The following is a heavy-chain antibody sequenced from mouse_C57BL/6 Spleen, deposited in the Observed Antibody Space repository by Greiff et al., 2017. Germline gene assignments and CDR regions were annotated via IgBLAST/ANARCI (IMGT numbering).Heavy chain of an antibody. CDR2: INPSNGYT. D-gene: IGHD3-2*02. V-gene: IGHV1-7*01. CDR3: ARGAAQNAYCIDY. CDR1: VYTFTSYW. Sequence: VHLGESGAELAKPGASVKLSCKASVYTFTSYWTHWVKQRPVQGRQWIGYINPSNGYTKYNQKFKVKATLTADKSSSTAYMQLNSLTYEDSAVYYSARGAAQNAYCIDYWGKGTTLTVSS. J-gene: IGHJ2*01.